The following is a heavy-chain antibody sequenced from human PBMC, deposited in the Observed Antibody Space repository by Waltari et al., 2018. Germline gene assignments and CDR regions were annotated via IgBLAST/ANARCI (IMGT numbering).Heavy chain of an antibody. Sequence: QMEVVESGGGVVHVGGSLRLSCVASGFVFRNYGLHWVRQAPGKGLEWVAIISYDGSQKYDVESVKGRFTISRDDSKNTMYLQMSSLRVEDTAVYFCAKDDSGAELDPWGQGTLVTVSS. D-gene: IGHD3-10*01. V-gene: IGHV3-30*18. CDR2: ISYDGSQK. J-gene: IGHJ5*02. CDR3: AKDDSGAELDP. CDR1: GFVFRNYG.